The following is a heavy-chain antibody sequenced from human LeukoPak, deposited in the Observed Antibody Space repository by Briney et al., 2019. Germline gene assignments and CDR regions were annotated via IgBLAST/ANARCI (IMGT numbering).Heavy chain of an antibody. CDR3: ARGNSEQWLAYYYYYYMDV. CDR1: GFTFSSYA. Sequence: PGRSLRLSCAASGFTFSSYAMHWVRQAPGKGLEWVAVISYDGSNKYYADSVKGRFTISRDNSKNTLYLQMNSLRSEDTAVYYCARGNSEQWLAYYYYYYMDVWGKGTTVTISS. V-gene: IGHV3-30*04. D-gene: IGHD6-19*01. CDR2: ISYDGSNK. J-gene: IGHJ6*03.